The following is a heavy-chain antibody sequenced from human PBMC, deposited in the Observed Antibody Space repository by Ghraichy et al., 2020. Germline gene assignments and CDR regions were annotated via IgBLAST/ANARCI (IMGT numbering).Heavy chain of an antibody. V-gene: IGHV3-23*01. D-gene: IGHD6-13*01. CDR1: GFTFSSFA. Sequence: GGSLRLSCAASGFTFSSFAMKWVRQAPGKGLEWVSVISGSGGNTYYADSVKGRFTISRDNSKNTLYLQMNSLRAEDTAVYYCAKVGAADQRNLEHWGQGTLVTVSS. J-gene: IGHJ1*01. CDR3: AKVGAADQRNLEH. CDR2: ISGSGGNT.